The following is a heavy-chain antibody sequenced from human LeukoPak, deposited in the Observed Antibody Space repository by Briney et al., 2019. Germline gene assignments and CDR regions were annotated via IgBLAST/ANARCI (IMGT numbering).Heavy chain of an antibody. CDR3: AKGLHFWENDGMDV. CDR2: ISYDGSNK. D-gene: IGHD3-3*02. J-gene: IGHJ6*02. Sequence: PGGSLRLSCAASGFTFSSYWMSWVRQAPVKGLEWVAVISYDGSNKYYADSVKGRFTISRDNSKNTLYLQMNSLRAEDTAVYYCAKGLHFWENDGMDVWGQGTTVTVSS. V-gene: IGHV3-30*18. CDR1: GFTFSSYW.